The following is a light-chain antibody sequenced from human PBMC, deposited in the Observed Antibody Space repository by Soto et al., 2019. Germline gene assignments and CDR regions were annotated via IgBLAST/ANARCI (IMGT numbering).Light chain of an antibody. J-gene: IGKJ1*01. CDR2: RAS. Sequence: EIGLTKSPGTMQLSPGERATLSCRASQSVTGSSLAWLHHKPGQAPRLLIYRASSRATGLTARFSGSGSGTDFTLTISRLEPEDCAVYYCQQHTSPPLTLGQGTNVETK. CDR1: QSVTGSS. CDR3: QQHTSPPLT. V-gene: IGKV3-20*01.